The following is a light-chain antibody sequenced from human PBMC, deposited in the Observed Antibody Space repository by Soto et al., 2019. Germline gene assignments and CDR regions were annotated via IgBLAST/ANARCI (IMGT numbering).Light chain of an antibody. Sequence: QSVLTQPASVSGSPGQSITISCTGTSSDVGSSNLVSWYQQHPGKAPKLIIYEGSRRPSGVSGRFSGSMSGNTASLTISGLQADDEVDYYCCSFARSSTSYVFGTGTKVTVL. J-gene: IGLJ1*01. CDR2: EGS. CDR3: CSFARSSTSYV. CDR1: SSDVGSSNL. V-gene: IGLV2-23*01.